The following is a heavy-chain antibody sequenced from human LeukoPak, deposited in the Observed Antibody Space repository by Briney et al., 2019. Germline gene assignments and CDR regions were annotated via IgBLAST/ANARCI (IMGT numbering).Heavy chain of an antibody. D-gene: IGHD1-26*01. CDR2: INPSGGST. V-gene: IGHV1-46*01. J-gene: IGHJ1*01. CDR3: ARSSKSIVGAGAEYFQH. Sequence: ASVKVSCKASGYTFTSYYMHWVRQAPGQGLEWMGIINPSGGSTSYAQKFQGRVTMTRDTSASTVYMELSSLRSEDTAVYYCARSSKSIVGAGAEYFQHWGQGTLVTVSS. CDR1: GYTFTSYY.